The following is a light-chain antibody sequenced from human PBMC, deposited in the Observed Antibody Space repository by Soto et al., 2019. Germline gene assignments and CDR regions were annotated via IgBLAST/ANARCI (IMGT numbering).Light chain of an antibody. V-gene: IGKV1-39*01. CDR1: QSISSY. J-gene: IGKJ2*01. Sequence: DIQMTQSPSSLSASVGDSVTLSCRASQSISSYLNWYQQKPGKAPNLLIYAASNLQSGVPSRFSGSGSGTDFTLTIISLQPEDFSTYYCQQTYNTPRTFGQGTKLEI. CDR3: QQTYNTPRT. CDR2: AAS.